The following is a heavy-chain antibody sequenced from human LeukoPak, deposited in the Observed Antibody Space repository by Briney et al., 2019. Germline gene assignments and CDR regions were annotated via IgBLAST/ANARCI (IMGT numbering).Heavy chain of an antibody. CDR3: AKGDDDYGDPEGFGYFDY. V-gene: IGHV3-30*18. D-gene: IGHD4-17*01. Sequence: GGSLRLSCAASGFTFSSYGMHWVRQAPGKGLEWVAVISYDGSNKYYADSVKGRFTISRDNSKNTLYLQMNSLRAEDTAAYYCAKGDDDYGDPEGFGYFDYWGQGTLVTVSS. CDR1: GFTFSSYG. J-gene: IGHJ4*02. CDR2: ISYDGSNK.